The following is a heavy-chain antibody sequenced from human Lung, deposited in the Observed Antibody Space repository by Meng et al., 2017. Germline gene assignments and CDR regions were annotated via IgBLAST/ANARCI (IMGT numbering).Heavy chain of an antibody. CDR2: INAGSENT. CDR3: ARDIVVTFGELTTLDS. Sequence: QVHLVQSGAEVKKPGASVKDSCKAAGYTFTNYAMHWVRQAPGQGLEWMGWINAGSENTEYSQKFQGRVTLTRDTSATTAYMELRSLKSEDTAIYYCARDIVVTFGELTTLDSWGQGTLVTVSS. V-gene: IGHV1-3*01. CDR1: GYTFTNYA. J-gene: IGHJ4*02. D-gene: IGHD2-21*01.